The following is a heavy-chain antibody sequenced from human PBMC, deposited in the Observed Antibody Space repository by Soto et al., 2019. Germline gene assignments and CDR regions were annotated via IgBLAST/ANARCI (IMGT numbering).Heavy chain of an antibody. CDR1: GYTFTGYY. CDR3: ASSTDYSNSNDAFDI. Sequence: GASVKVSCKASGYTFTGYYMHWVRQAPGQGLEWMGWINPNLGDTNYAQKFQGRVTMTRDTSISTAYMELSRLRSDDTAVYYCASSTDYSNSNDAFDIWGQGTMVTVSS. D-gene: IGHD4-4*01. J-gene: IGHJ3*02. CDR2: INPNLGDT. V-gene: IGHV1-2*02.